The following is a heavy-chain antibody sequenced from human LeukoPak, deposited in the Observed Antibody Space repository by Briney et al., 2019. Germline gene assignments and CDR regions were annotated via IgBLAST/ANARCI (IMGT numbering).Heavy chain of an antibody. CDR1: GGSLSSSSYY. CDR3: ASFYGSGSYYTTGFDY. Sequence: PSETLSLTCTVSGGSLSSSSYYWGWIRQPPGKGLEWIGSIYYSGSTYYNPSLKSRVTISVDTSKNQFSLELSSVTAADTAVYYCASFYGSGSYYTTGFDYWGQGTLVTVSS. V-gene: IGHV4-39*01. D-gene: IGHD3-10*01. CDR2: IYYSGST. J-gene: IGHJ4*02.